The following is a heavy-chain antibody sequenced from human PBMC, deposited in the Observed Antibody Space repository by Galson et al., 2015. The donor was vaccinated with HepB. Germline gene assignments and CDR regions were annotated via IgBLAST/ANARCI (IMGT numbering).Heavy chain of an antibody. V-gene: IGHV5-51*01. J-gene: IGHJ3*02. D-gene: IGHD3-10*01. Sequence: QSGAEVKKPGESLKISCKGSGYSFTSYWIGWVRQMPGKGLEWMGIIYPGDSDTRYSPSFQGQVTISADKSISTAYLQWSSLKASDTAMYYCASPRVRGVIITDAFDIWGQGTMVTVSS. CDR1: GYSFTSYW. CDR2: IYPGDSDT. CDR3: ASPRVRGVIITDAFDI.